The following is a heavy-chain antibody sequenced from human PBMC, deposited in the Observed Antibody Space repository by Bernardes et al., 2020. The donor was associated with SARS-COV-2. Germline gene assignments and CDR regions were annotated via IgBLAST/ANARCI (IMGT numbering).Heavy chain of an antibody. Sequence: TLSLTCAVYGGSFSGYYWSWIRQPPGKGLEWIGEINHSGSTNYNPSLKSRVTISVDTSKNQFSLKLSSVTAADTAVYYCARIGLRYYYYGMDVWGQGTTVTVSS. CDR2: INHSGST. CDR1: GGSFSGYY. CDR3: ARIGLRYYYYGMDV. V-gene: IGHV4-34*01. J-gene: IGHJ6*02. D-gene: IGHD5-12*01.